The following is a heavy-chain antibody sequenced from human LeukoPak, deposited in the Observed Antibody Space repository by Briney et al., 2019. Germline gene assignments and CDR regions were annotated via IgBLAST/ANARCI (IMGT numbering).Heavy chain of an antibody. V-gene: IGHV3-23*01. CDR1: GFTFSSYA. CDR2: ISGSGGST. CDR3: AKDLGGGLRWDMFDY. Sequence: PGGSPRLSCAASGFTFSSYAMSWVPQAPGKGLEWVSAISGSGGSTYYADSVKGRFTISRDNSKNTLYLQMNSLRAEDTAVYYCAKDLGGGLRWDMFDYWGQGTLVTVSS. D-gene: IGHD4-23*01. J-gene: IGHJ4*02.